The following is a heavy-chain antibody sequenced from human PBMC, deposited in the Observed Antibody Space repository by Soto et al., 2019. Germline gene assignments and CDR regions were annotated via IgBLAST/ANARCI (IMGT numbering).Heavy chain of an antibody. CDR2: INSDGSRT. CDR1: GFTFSSYW. Sequence: EVQLVESGGGLVQPGWSLRLSCAASGFTFSSYWMHWVRQAPGKGLVWVSRINSDGSRTNYADSVKGQFTISRDNAKNTLYLQMNRLRAEESAVYVCARGAAVRWSFDLWGRGTLVTVSS. D-gene: IGHD6-13*01. J-gene: IGHJ2*01. V-gene: IGHV3-74*01. CDR3: ARGAAVRWSFDL.